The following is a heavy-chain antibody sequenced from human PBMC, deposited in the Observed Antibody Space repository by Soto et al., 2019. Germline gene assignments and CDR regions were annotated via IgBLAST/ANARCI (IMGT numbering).Heavy chain of an antibody. V-gene: IGHV3-53*02. J-gene: IGHJ6*02. CDR3: ARKLSGAVQGWAYGMDV. CDR2: TYSGGST. D-gene: IGHD1-26*01. CDR1: GFTVSTYN. Sequence: EVHLVESGGGLMQPGGSLRLSCAASGFTVSTYNMIWVLQAPVKGLEWVSVTYSGGSTQYADSVKGRFTVSRDNSKNTLYLQMSSLRDEDTAVYYCARKLSGAVQGWAYGMDVWGRGNTVTVSS.